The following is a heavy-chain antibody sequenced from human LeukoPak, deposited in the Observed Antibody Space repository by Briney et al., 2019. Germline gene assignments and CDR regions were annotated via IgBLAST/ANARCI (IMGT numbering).Heavy chain of an antibody. D-gene: IGHD3-3*01. Sequence: GGSLRLSCAASGFTFSSYGMHWVRQAPGKGLEWVAFIRYDGSNKYYADSVKGRFTISRDNSKNTLYLQMNSLRAEDTAVYYCAKDDGVYYDFWSGMGYFDYWGQGTLVTVSS. CDR3: AKDDGVYYDFWSGMGYFDY. CDR2: IRYDGSNK. J-gene: IGHJ4*02. CDR1: GFTFSSYG. V-gene: IGHV3-30*02.